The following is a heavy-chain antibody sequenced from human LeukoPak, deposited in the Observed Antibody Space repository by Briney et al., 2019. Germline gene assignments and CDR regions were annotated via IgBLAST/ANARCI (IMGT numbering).Heavy chain of an antibody. J-gene: IGHJ4*02. Sequence: GGSLRLSCAAPGFTFSSYWMSWVRQAPGKGLEWVANIKQDGSEKYYVDSVKGRFTISRDNAKNSLYLQMNSLRAEDTAVYYCARGVDYWGQGTLVTVSS. CDR2: IKQDGSEK. CDR3: ARGVDY. V-gene: IGHV3-7*03. CDR1: GFTFSSYW.